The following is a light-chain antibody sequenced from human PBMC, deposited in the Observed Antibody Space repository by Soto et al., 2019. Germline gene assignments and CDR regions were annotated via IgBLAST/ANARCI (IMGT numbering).Light chain of an antibody. CDR3: QQLSTYSS. V-gene: IGKV1-9*01. CDR1: QGINTF. J-gene: IGKJ4*01. CDR2: DAS. Sequence: DIQLTQSPSFLSASVGDRVTITCRASQGINTFLAWYQQKPGKAPKVLLYDASRLHSGVLSRFSGIGSGTEFTLTTDSLQPEDFPTYYCQQLSTYSSFCGGTKLEIK.